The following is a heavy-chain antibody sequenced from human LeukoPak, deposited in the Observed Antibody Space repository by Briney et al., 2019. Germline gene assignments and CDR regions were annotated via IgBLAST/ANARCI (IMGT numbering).Heavy chain of an antibody. Sequence: TSETLSLTCAVSGGSFSDSSWTWIRQSPGKGLEWIGDINHGGSTTYNPSLKGRVIISIDTSKSQFSLKMSSVTAADMAVYYCAREHTIYPLRSRAQFFDFWGQGTLVTVSS. CDR2: INHGGST. CDR1: GGSFSDSS. D-gene: IGHD3-3*01. V-gene: IGHV4-34*01. J-gene: IGHJ4*02. CDR3: AREHTIYPLRSRAQFFDF.